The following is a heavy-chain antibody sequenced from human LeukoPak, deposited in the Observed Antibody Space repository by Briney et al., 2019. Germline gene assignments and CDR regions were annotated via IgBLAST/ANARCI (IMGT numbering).Heavy chain of an antibody. D-gene: IGHD3-22*01. CDR3: AREPGYDSSGYSRFDY. V-gene: IGHV3-30*04. Sequence: SGGSLRLSCAASGFNFSSYAMHWVRQAPGKGLEWVAVISYDGRNKYYADSVKGRFTISRDNYKNTLYLQMNSLRAEDTAVYYYAREPGYDSSGYSRFDYWGQGTLVTVSS. J-gene: IGHJ4*02. CDR1: GFNFSSYA. CDR2: ISYDGRNK.